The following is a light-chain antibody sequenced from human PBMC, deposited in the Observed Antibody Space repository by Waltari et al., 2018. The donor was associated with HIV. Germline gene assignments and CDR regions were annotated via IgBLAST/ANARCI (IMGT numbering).Light chain of an antibody. V-gene: IGKV1-27*01. Sequence: GDRVTITCRATQDIISSLAWYQHKPGTPPKLLMYGASTLQSGVPSLFRGSGSGTDFTLTITSLQSEDIGIYYCQKYDRAPYTFGQGTRLEI. CDR3: QKYDRAPYT. CDR1: QDIISS. CDR2: GAS. J-gene: IGKJ2*01.